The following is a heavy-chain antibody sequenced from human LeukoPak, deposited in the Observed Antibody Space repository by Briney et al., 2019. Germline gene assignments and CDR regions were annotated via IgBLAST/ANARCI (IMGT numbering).Heavy chain of an antibody. V-gene: IGHV3-53*01. D-gene: IGHD1-26*01. Sequence: GGSLRLSCAASGFSVSRNYMRWVRQAPGKGLEWVSVIYSGGSTYYADSVKGRFTISRDNSKNTLYLQMNSLRAEDTAVYYCARRNSGSHYVEYYYGMDVWGQGTTVTVSS. CDR1: GFSVSRNY. CDR2: IYSGGST. J-gene: IGHJ6*02. CDR3: ARRNSGSHYVEYYYGMDV.